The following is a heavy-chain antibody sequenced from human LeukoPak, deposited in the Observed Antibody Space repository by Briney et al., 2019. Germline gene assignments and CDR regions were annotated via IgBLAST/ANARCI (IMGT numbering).Heavy chain of an antibody. J-gene: IGHJ6*02. Sequence: SETLSLTCTVSGGSISSYYWSWIRQPPGKGLEWIGYIYYSGSTNYNPSLKSRVTISVDTSKNQFSLKLSSVTAADTAVYYCARSLSTVTTPAYYYGMDVWGQGTTVTVSS. CDR2: IYYSGST. CDR1: GGSISSYY. CDR3: ARSLSTVTTPAYYYGMDV. D-gene: IGHD4-17*01. V-gene: IGHV4-59*01.